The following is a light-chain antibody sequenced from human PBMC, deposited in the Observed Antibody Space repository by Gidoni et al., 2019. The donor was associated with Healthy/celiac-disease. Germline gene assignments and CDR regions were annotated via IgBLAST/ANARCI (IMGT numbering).Light chain of an antibody. CDR1: NIGSKS. CDR2: DDS. J-gene: IGLJ2*01. Sequence: SYVLTQPPSGSVAPGQTARITWGGNNIGSKSVHWYQQQPGQAPVLVVYDDSDRPSGIPERFSGSNSGNTATLTISRVEAGDEADYYCQVWDSSSDHVVFGGGTKLTVL. CDR3: QVWDSSSDHVV. V-gene: IGLV3-21*02.